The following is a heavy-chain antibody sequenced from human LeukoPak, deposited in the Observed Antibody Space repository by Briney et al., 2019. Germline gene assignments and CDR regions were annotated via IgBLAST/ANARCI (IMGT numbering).Heavy chain of an antibody. J-gene: IGHJ6*02. CDR2: IYSGGST. CDR3: ARGPARRRDGYNYYGMDV. D-gene: IGHD5-24*01. Sequence: PGGSLRLSCAASGFTVSSNYMSWVRQAPGKGLEWVSVIYSGGSTYYADSVKGRFTISRGNSKNTLYLQMNSLRAEDTAVYYCARGPARRRDGYNYYGMDVWGQGTTVTVSS. V-gene: IGHV3-53*01. CDR1: GFTVSSNY.